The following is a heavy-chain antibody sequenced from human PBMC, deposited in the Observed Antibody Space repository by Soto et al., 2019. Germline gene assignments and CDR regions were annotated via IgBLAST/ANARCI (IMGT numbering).Heavy chain of an antibody. J-gene: IGHJ5*02. Sequence: PSETLSLTCSVSGDSVSSDRYFWTWIRQPPGKGLEWIAYISYPGDTNYNPSLKSRVTISVDTSRNQFSLTLTSVTAADTAVYFCARIVVGATVDLWGQGSLVTVSS. CDR2: ISYPGDT. CDR3: ARIVVGATVDL. V-gene: IGHV4-61*01. CDR1: GDSVSSDRYF. D-gene: IGHD1-26*01.